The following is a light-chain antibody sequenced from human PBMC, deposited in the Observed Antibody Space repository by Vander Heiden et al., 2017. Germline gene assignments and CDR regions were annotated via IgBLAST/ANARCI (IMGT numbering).Light chain of an antibody. CDR2: CAS. J-gene: IGKJ1*01. Sequence: EIVMTQSPATLSWAPGERATLSCRASQSVRSNLAWYKQKPGQAPILLLYCASTRDTGIPARFSDSGCGKDFPLTISSRRSEDFAVYYCQQDKNWPPWTFGQGTKVEIK. V-gene: IGKV3-15*01. CDR1: QSVRSN. CDR3: QQDKNWPPWT.